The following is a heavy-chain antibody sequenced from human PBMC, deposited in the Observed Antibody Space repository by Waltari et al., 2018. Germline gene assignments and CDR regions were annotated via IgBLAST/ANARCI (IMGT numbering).Heavy chain of an antibody. CDR3: ARDALRGPTISDAFDI. J-gene: IGHJ3*02. CDR2: IIPIVGTE. V-gene: IGHV1-69*01. Sequence: QVQLVQSGAEVKKPGSSVKVSCKASGGTFSSYALSWVRQAPGQGLEWMGGIIPIVGTENYAQKCQGRVTITADESTSTAYMELSSLRAEDTAVYYCARDALRGPTISDAFDIWGQGTMVTVSS. D-gene: IGHD3-16*01. CDR1: GGTFSSYA.